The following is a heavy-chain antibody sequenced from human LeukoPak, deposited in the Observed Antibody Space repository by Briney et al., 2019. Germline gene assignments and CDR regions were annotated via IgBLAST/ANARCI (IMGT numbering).Heavy chain of an antibody. CDR1: GFIFSSAW. J-gene: IGHJ4*02. CDR3: ARALGDYFDY. CDR2: IKQDGSEK. Sequence: GGSLRLSCAASGFIFSSAWMSWVRQAPGKGLEWVANIKQDGSEKYYVDSVKGRFTISRDNAKNSLYLQMNSLRAEDTAVYYCARALGDYFDYWGQGTLVTVSS. V-gene: IGHV3-7*01. D-gene: IGHD1-26*01.